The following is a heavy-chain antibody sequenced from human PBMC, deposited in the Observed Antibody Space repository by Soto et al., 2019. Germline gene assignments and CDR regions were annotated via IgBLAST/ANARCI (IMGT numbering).Heavy chain of an antibody. Sequence: SQTLSLTFAISGDSVSSNNAAWNLMRQSPSRCLEWLGRAYYRSRWYHDYAVSVKSRITINPDTANNQISLQVNSVAPEDTAVYYCARESAGTYYFDYWGQGIMV. V-gene: IGHV6-1*01. CDR3: ARESAGTYYFDY. J-gene: IGHJ4*02. CDR2: AYYRSRWYH. D-gene: IGHD6-19*01. CDR1: GDSVSSNNAA.